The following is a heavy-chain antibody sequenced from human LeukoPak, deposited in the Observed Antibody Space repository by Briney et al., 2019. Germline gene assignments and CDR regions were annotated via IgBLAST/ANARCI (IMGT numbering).Heavy chain of an antibody. CDR1: GYSFTNYW. D-gene: IGHD3-22*01. V-gene: IGHV5-51*01. CDR2: IYPGDSAA. CDR3: ARHDSPFHYDTSGYDFDI. J-gene: IGHJ3*02. Sequence: GESLKISGQSSGYSFTNYWIGWVRQMPGKGLEWMGIIYPGDSAARYSPSFQGQVTISVDKSIRTAYLQWSSLKASDTAMYYCARHDSPFHYDTSGYDFDIWGQGTMVTVSS.